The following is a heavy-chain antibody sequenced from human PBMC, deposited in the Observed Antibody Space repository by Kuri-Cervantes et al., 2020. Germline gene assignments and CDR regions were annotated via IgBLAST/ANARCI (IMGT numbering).Heavy chain of an antibody. CDR2: IYHSGST. V-gene: IGHV4-38-2*01. D-gene: IGHD3-9*01. J-gene: IGHJ6*03. CDR1: GYSISSGYY. Sequence: SETLSLTCAVSGYSISSGYYWGWIRQPPGKGLEWIGSIYHSGSTYYNPSLKSRVTISVDKSKNQFSLKLNSVTAADTAVYYCAGSLRSFDDYYYMDVWGQGTTVTVSS. CDR3: AGSLRSFDDYYYMDV.